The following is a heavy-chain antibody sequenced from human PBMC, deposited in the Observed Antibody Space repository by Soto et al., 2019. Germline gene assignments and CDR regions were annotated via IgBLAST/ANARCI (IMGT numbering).Heavy chain of an antibody. V-gene: IGHV3-23*01. CDR2: ISAGSDGT. J-gene: IGHJ4*02. D-gene: IGHD1-26*01. CDR1: GFSFRSYA. CDR3: ADGGRYPYY. Sequence: PGGSLRLSCAASGFSFRSYAMGWVRQAPGKGLNWVSSISAGSDGTYYADSVKGRFTISRDNSKNTVYLQMTSLRADDTAVYYCADGGRYPYYWGPGTLVTVSS.